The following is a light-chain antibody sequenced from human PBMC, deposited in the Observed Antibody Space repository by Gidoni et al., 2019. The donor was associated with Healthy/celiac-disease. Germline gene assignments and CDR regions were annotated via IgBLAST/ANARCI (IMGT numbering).Light chain of an antibody. J-gene: IGLJ3*02. CDR1: RSDVGGYNY. CDR2: EVS. Sequence: QSALTQPASVSGSPGQSITISCTGTRSDVGGYNYVSWYQQQPGKAPKLMIYEVSNRPSGVSNRFSGSKSGNTASLTISGLQAEDEADYYCSSYTSSSTRVFGGGTKLTVL. V-gene: IGLV2-14*01. CDR3: SSYTSSSTRV.